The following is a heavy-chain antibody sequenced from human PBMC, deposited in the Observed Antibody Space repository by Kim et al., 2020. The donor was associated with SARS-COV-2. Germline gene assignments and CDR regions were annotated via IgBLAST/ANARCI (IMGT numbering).Heavy chain of an antibody. Sequence: GGSLRLSCAASGFTFSSYSMNWVRQAPGKGLEWIPYISSGSSSSIYYADSVKGRFTISRDNAKNSLFLQMNSLRDEDTAVYYCARESSSWTPLDNWGQGTLVTVSS. V-gene: IGHV3-48*02. J-gene: IGHJ4*02. D-gene: IGHD6-13*01. CDR1: GFTFSSYS. CDR3: ARESSSWTPLDN. CDR2: ISSGSSSSI.